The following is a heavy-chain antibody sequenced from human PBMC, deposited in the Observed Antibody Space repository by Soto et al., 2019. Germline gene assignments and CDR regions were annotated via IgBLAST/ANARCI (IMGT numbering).Heavy chain of an antibody. D-gene: IGHD3-3*01. J-gene: IGHJ4*02. CDR1: GFTFSSYA. CDR3: AKANSYYDFWSGYSPDY. V-gene: IGHV3-23*01. Sequence: EVQLLESGGGLVQPGGSLRLSCAASGFTFSSYAMTRFRQAPGKGLEWVSGISGSGGSTFYADSVKGRFTISRDNSKNTLYLQMNSLRAEDTAVYYCAKANSYYDFWSGYSPDYWGQGTLVTVSS. CDR2: ISGSGGST.